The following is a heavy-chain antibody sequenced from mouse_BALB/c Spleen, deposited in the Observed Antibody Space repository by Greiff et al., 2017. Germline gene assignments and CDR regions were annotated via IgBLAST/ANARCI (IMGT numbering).Heavy chain of an antibody. CDR1: GFTFSSYA. Sequence: EVMLVESGGGLVKPGGSLKLSCAASGFTFSSYAMSWVRQTPEKRLEWVASISSGGSTYYPDSVKGRFTISRDNARNILYLQMSSLRSEDTAMYYCARYYDGNYAMDDWGQGTSVTVSS. J-gene: IGHJ4*01. D-gene: IGHD1-1*01. CDR3: ARYYDGNYAMDD. CDR2: ISSGGST. V-gene: IGHV5-6-5*01.